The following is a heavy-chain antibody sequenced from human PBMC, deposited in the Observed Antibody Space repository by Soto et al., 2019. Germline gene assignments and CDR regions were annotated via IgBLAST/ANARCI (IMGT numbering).Heavy chain of an antibody. D-gene: IGHD6-13*01. J-gene: IGHJ4*02. CDR2: ISYDGSNK. CDR3: AKDLSRSSPIDY. V-gene: IGHV3-30*18. CDR1: GFTVSSNY. Sequence: GGSLRLSCAASGFTVSSNYMSWVRQAPGKGLEWVALISYDGSNKHYADSVKGRFTISRDISKNTLYLQMSSLRAEDTAVYYCAKDLSRSSPIDYCGQGTLVTVSS.